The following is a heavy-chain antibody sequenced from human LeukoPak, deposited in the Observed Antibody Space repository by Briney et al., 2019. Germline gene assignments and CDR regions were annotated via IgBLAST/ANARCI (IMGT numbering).Heavy chain of an antibody. Sequence: AGGSLRLSCAASGFTFSSYWMSWVRQSPGKGREWVANIKQDGSEKYYVDSVKGRFTISRDNAKNSLYLQMNSLRAEDTAVYYCARDPGARYFDYWGQGTLVTVSS. CDR3: ARDPGARYFDY. CDR2: IKQDGSEK. D-gene: IGHD1-26*01. CDR1: GFTFSSYW. V-gene: IGHV3-7*01. J-gene: IGHJ4*02.